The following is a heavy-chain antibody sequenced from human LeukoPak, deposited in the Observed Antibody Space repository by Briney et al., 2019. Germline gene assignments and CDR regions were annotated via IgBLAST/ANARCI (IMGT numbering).Heavy chain of an antibody. J-gene: IGHJ4*02. CDR1: GFTFSSYA. Sequence: GGSLRLSCAASGFTFSSYAMSWVRQAPGKGLEWVSAISGSGGSTYYADSVKGRFTISRDNSKNTLYLQMNSPRAEDTAVYYCAKSGSSWPRYSYFDYWGQGTLVTVSS. D-gene: IGHD6-13*01. CDR2: ISGSGGST. CDR3: AKSGSSWPRYSYFDY. V-gene: IGHV3-23*01.